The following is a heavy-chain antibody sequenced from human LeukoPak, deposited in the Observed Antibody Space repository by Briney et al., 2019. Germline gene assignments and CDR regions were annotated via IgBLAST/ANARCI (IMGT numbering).Heavy chain of an antibody. V-gene: IGHV4-59*08. J-gene: IGHJ4*02. CDR1: GGSISSYY. CDR2: IYYSGST. CDR3: ARHSSGWLYYFDY. Sequence: PSETLSLTCTVSGGSISSYYWSWIRQPPGKGLEWIGYIYYSGSTNYNPSLKSRVTISVDTSKNQFSLKLSSVTAADTAVYYCARHSSGWLYYFDYWGQGTLVTVSP. D-gene: IGHD6-19*01.